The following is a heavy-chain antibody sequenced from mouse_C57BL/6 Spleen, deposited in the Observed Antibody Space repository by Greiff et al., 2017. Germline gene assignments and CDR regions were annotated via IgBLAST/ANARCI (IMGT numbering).Heavy chain of an antibody. CDR3: AISNYGNPWFAY. V-gene: IGHV7-3*01. CDR2: IRNKANGYTT. J-gene: IGHJ3*01. Sequence: EVNLVESGGGLVQPGGSLSLSCAASGFTFTDYYMSWVRQPPRKALEWLGFIRNKANGYTTEYSASVKGRFTISRANFQSILYLQMNALRAEDSATYYCAISNYGNPWFAYWGQGTLVTVSA. D-gene: IGHD2-1*01. CDR1: GFTFTDYY.